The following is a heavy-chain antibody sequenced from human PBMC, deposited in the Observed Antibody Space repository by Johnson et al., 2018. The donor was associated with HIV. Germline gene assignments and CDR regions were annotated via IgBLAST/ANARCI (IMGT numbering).Heavy chain of an antibody. Sequence: MQLVESGGGSVQPGGFLRLSCAASGFSFSNYWMSWVRQAPGKGLEWVANIKADGSEEYYVDSMEGRFTISRHNAKNSLYLQMDNLRVEDTAMYYCARDGVYSSPWDAFDIWGQGTMVTVSS. CDR3: ARDGVYSSPWDAFDI. J-gene: IGHJ3*02. CDR2: IKADGSEE. CDR1: GFSFSNYW. V-gene: IGHV3-7*05. D-gene: IGHD6-19*01.